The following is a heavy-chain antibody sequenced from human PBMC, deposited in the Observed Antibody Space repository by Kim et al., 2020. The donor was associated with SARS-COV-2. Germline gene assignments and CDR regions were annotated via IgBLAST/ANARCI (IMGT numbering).Heavy chain of an antibody. V-gene: IGHV4-38-2*02. CDR3: ARLDIAVLEARDY. J-gene: IGHJ4*02. CDR1: GYSISSGYY. CDR2: IYHTGNT. Sequence: SETLSLTCTVSGYSISSGYYWGWIRQPPGKGLEWIGSIYHTGNTYYSPSLKSRVTISVDTSKNHFSLKLTSVTAADTAVYYCARLDIAVLEARDYWGQGTLVTVSS. D-gene: IGHD5-12*01.